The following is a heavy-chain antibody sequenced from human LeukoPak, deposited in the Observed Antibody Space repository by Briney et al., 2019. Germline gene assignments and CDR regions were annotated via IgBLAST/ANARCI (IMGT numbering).Heavy chain of an antibody. CDR1: GFTFSSYA. CDR3: AKDRRGYSYGYYFDY. D-gene: IGHD5-18*01. Sequence: GGSLRLSCAASGFTFSSYAMSWFRQAPGKGLEWVSAISGSGGSTYYADSVKGRFTISRDNSKNTLYLQMNSLRAEDTAVYYCAKDRRGYSYGYYFDYWGQGTLVTVSS. J-gene: IGHJ4*02. V-gene: IGHV3-23*01. CDR2: ISGSGGST.